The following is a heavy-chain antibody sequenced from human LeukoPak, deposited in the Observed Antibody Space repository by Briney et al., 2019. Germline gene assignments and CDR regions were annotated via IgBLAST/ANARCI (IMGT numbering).Heavy chain of an antibody. CDR1: GFTVSSNY. CDR3: ARDRLGFSNGVAAAGY. Sequence: SGGSLRLSCAASGFTVSSNYMSWVRQAPGKGLEWVSVIYSGGSTHYADSVKGRFTISRDNSKNTLYLQMNSLRAEDTAVYYCARDRLGFSNGVAAAGYWGQGTLVTVSS. V-gene: IGHV3-53*05. J-gene: IGHJ4*02. D-gene: IGHD6-13*01. CDR2: IYSGGST.